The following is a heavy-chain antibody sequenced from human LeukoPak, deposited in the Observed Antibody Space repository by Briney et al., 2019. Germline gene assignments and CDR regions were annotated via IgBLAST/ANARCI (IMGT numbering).Heavy chain of an antibody. D-gene: IGHD3-22*01. Sequence: GGSLRLSCAASGITFRTYWMSWVRQAPGKGLEWVANIKQDGSEKYYVDSVKGRFTISRDNAKNSLYLQMNSLRDEDTAVYYCARDAYYHDSSGYCIFDYWGQGTLVTVSS. J-gene: IGHJ4*02. CDR2: IKQDGSEK. CDR3: ARDAYYHDSSGYCIFDY. V-gene: IGHV3-7*01. CDR1: GITFRTYW.